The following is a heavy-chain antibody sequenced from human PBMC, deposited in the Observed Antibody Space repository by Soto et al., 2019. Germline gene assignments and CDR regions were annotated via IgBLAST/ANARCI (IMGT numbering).Heavy chain of an antibody. V-gene: IGHV1-18*01. CDR2: ISGYNVNT. CDR1: GYTFTNYG. J-gene: IGHJ6*02. CDR3: AREGQAPYYYYGMDV. Sequence: QVQVVQSGDEVKKPGASVKVSCKASGYTFTNYGFRWVRQAPGQGLEWMGWISGYNVNTKYAEKFQGRVTMTTDTSTSTAHMELRSLRSDDTAVYYCAREGQAPYYYYGMDVWGQGTAVTVSS.